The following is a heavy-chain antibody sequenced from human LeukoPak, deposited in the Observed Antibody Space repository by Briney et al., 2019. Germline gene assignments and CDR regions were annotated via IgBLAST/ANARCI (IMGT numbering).Heavy chain of an antibody. Sequence: PGGSLRLSCAASGFTFSRFWMSWVRQAPGKGLEWVANIEQDGSEKYYVDSVKGRFTISRDNAKNSLYLQMNSLRAEGTAVYYCARDVQPFDYWGQGTLVTVSS. CDR2: IEQDGSEK. CDR1: GFTFSRFW. CDR3: ARDVQPFDY. D-gene: IGHD1-1*01. J-gene: IGHJ4*02. V-gene: IGHV3-7*01.